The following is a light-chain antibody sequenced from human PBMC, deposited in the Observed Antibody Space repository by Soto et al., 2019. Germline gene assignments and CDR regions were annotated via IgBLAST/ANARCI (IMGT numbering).Light chain of an antibody. Sequence: EIVLTQSPATLSLSPGERATLSCRASQSVSTYLAWFQQKPGQAPRLLIYGASNRATGIPARFTGSGSGTDFTLTISSLEPEDFAFYYCQHRGEWPRTFGQGTKLEIK. J-gene: IGKJ2*01. CDR2: GAS. CDR3: QHRGEWPRT. V-gene: IGKV3-11*01. CDR1: QSVSTY.